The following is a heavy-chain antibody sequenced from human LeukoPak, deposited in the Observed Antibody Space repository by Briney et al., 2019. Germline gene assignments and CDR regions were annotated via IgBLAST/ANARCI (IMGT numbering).Heavy chain of an antibody. V-gene: IGHV3-23*01. J-gene: IGHJ4*02. CDR3: AKGGKWDVTPFDY. CDR2: ISNSGGRT. Sequence: GGSLRLSCAASGFTYSSYAMSWVRQAPAKGLEGVSSISNSGGRTFYTDSVKGRFAISRDNPKNTLYLQVNSLRAEDTAVYYCAKGGKWDVTPFDYWGQGTLVTVSS. D-gene: IGHD1-26*01. CDR1: GFTYSSYA.